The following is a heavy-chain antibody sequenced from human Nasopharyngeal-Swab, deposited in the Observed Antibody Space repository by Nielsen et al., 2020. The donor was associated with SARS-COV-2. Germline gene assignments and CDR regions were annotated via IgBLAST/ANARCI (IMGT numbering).Heavy chain of an antibody. CDR1: GYTLTELS. Sequence: ASVKVSCKVSGYTLTELSMHWVRQAPGKGLEWMGGFDPEDGETIYAQKFQGRVTTTEDTSTDTAYMELSSLRSEDTAVYYCATDSSAAGSYGMDVWGQGTTVTVSS. D-gene: IGHD6-13*01. V-gene: IGHV1-24*01. J-gene: IGHJ6*02. CDR2: FDPEDGET. CDR3: ATDSSAAGSYGMDV.